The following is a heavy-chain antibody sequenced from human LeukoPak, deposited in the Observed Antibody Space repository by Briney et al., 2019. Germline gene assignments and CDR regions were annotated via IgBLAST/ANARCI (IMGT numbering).Heavy chain of an antibody. CDR2: IHPNNGGT. J-gene: IGHJ4*02. CDR3: ARGHYDFWSGHFDY. D-gene: IGHD3-3*01. CDR1: GYSFTGYY. V-gene: IGHV1-2*02. Sequence: ASVKVSCKASGYSFTGYYLHWMRQAPGQGPEWMGWIHPNNGGTNYAQKFQGRVTMTRDTSISTAYMELSRLRSDDTAVYYCARGHYDFWSGHFDYWGQGTLVTVSS.